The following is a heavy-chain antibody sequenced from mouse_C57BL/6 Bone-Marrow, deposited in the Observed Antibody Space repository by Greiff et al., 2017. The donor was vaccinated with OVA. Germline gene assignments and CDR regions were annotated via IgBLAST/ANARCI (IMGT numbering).Heavy chain of an antibody. J-gene: IGHJ3*01. CDR3: AREDYSNYFFAY. CDR2: ISYDGSN. CDR1: GYSITSGYY. V-gene: IGHV3-6*01. Sequence: VQLQQSGPGLVKPSQSLSLTCSVTGYSITSGYYWNWIRQFPVNKLEWMGYISYDGSNNYNPSLKNRISITRDTSTNQFFLKLNSVTTEDTATYYCAREDYSNYFFAYWGQGTLVTVSA. D-gene: IGHD2-5*01.